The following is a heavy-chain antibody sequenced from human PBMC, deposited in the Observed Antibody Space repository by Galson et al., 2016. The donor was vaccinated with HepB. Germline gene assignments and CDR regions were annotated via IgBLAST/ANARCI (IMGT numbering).Heavy chain of an antibody. Sequence: SVKVSCKASGYTFTDYFIHWVRQAPGQGLEWMGYINPKSADTRSAPSFQGRVTITRDTSISTVYMELSRLDSDDTAIYYCARAVVGAWFDYWGQGTLVTVSS. CDR2: INPKSADT. D-gene: IGHD2-15*01. CDR1: GYTFTDYF. V-gene: IGHV1-2*02. J-gene: IGHJ4*02. CDR3: ARAVVGAWFDY.